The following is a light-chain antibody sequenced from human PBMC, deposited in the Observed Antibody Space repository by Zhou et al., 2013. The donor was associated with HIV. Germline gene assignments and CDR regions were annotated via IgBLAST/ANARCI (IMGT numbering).Light chain of an antibody. CDR2: KAS. J-gene: IGKJ1*01. CDR1: QSISTW. Sequence: DIQMTQSPSTLSASVGDRVTITCRASQSISTWLAWYQQKPGKAPNLLIYKASSLESGVPSRFSGSGSGTEFTLTISSLQPDDFATYYCQQYNTFSRDFGQGTKVDVK. CDR3: QQYNTFSRD. V-gene: IGKV1-5*03.